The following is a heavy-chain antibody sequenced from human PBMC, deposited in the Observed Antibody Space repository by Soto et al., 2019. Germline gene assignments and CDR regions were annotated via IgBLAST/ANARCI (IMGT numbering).Heavy chain of an antibody. J-gene: IGHJ5*02. CDR3: AAQSTYPPGWFHP. CDR1: GFTCTSSA. Sequence: SVKVSFKASGFTCTSSAVQWVLQFRGQRLEWIGWIVVGSGNTNYAQKFQERVTITRDMSTSTAYMELSSLRSEDTAVYYCAAQSTYPPGWFHPWGQGTLVTVSS. V-gene: IGHV1-58*01. CDR2: IVVGSGNT.